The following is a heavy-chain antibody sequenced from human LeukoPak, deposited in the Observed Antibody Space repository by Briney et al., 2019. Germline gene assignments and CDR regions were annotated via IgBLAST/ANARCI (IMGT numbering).Heavy chain of an antibody. CDR1: GGSISSYY. CDR2: IYYSGST. D-gene: IGHD4-17*01. Sequence: SETLSLTCTVSGGSISSYYWSWIRQPPGKGLEWIGYIYYSGSTNYNPSLKSRVTMSVDTSKNQFSLKLSSVTAADTAVYYCARDPIPTDYGDYVDYYYMDVWGKGTTVTVSS. J-gene: IGHJ6*03. CDR3: ARDPIPTDYGDYVDYYYMDV. V-gene: IGHV4-59*12.